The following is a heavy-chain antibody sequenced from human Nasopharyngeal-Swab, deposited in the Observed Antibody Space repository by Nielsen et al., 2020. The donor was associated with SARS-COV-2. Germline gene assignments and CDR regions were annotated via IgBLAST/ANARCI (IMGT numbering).Heavy chain of an antibody. J-gene: IGHJ4*02. Sequence: GGSLRLSCAASGFTFSSYGMHWVRQAPGKGLEWVAVIWYDGSNKYYADSVKGRFTISRDNSKNTLYLQMNSLRAGDTAVYYCAKGLEMATADYWGQGTLVTVSS. CDR3: AKGLEMATADY. CDR2: IWYDGSNK. V-gene: IGHV3-33*06. D-gene: IGHD5-24*01. CDR1: GFTFSSYG.